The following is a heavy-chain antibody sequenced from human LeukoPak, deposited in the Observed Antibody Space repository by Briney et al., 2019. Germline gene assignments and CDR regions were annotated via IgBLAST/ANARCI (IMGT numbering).Heavy chain of an antibody. J-gene: IGHJ3*02. Sequence: ASVKVSCRASGGTFSSYAISWVRQAPGQGLEWMGGIIPIFGTANYAQKFQGRVTITADESTSTAYMELSSLRSEDTAVYYCARDLGFGELLSDAFDIWGQGTMVTVSS. D-gene: IGHD3-10*01. CDR2: IIPIFGTA. V-gene: IGHV1-69*13. CDR1: GGTFSSYA. CDR3: ARDLGFGELLSDAFDI.